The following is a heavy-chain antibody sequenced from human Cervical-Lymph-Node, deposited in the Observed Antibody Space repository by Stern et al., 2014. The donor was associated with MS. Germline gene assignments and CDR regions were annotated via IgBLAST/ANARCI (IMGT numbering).Heavy chain of an antibody. CDR1: GYTFTSYA. CDR2: INTGIGHT. Sequence: QVQLVQSGSEVKQPGASVKLSCKATGYTFTSYAMHWVRQAPGQRPEWMGWINTGIGHTKYSETFKGRVTISRDTYESTVSLELSSLRPEDTALYYCAATPPLRPPLGPWGQGTLLTVSS. CDR3: AATPPLRPPLGP. J-gene: IGHJ5*02. D-gene: IGHD3-16*01. V-gene: IGHV1-3*04.